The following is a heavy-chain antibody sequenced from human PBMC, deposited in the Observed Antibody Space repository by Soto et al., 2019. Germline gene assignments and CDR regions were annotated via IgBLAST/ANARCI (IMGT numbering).Heavy chain of an antibody. CDR2: IYRGDSGT. V-gene: IGHV5-51*07. CDR3: ARGAAAGSYYYYGMDV. CDR1: GYSFTSYW. D-gene: IGHD6-13*01. Sequence: GAALKICSKGAGYSFTSYWSGGGHQTAGKGLRWMGIIYRGDSGTRYSPSFQGQVPSSADKAISPAYLQWSSLKASHTAMYYCARGAAAGSYYYYGMDVWGQGTTVTVS. J-gene: IGHJ6*02.